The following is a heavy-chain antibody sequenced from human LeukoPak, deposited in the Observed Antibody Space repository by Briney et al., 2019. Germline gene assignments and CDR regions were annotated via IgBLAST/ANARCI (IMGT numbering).Heavy chain of an antibody. D-gene: IGHD2/OR15-2a*01. CDR2: ISGSGDGT. V-gene: IGHV3-23*01. CDR1: GFTFSTYA. CDR3: AKYAFAGAPVYDS. J-gene: IGHJ5*01. Sequence: GGSLRLSCAASGFTFSTYAMSWVRQAPGKGLEWVSAISGSGDGTYYVDSVKGRFTISRDNSKNTLFLQMNSLSPEDTALYYCAKYAFAGAPVYDSWGQGTLVTVSS.